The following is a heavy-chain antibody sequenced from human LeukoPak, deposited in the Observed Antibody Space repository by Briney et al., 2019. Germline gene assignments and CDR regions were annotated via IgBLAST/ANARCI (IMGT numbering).Heavy chain of an antibody. CDR3: ARGGIGWDSSGWYLYYFDY. J-gene: IGHJ4*02. CDR2: INHRGST. CDR1: GGSFSGYY. Sequence: SESLSLTCAVYGGSFSGYYWSWIRQPPGKGLEWIGEINHRGSTNYNPSLKSRVTISVDTSKNQFSLKLSSVTAADTAVYYCARGGIGWDSSGWYLYYFDYWGQGTLVTVSS. D-gene: IGHD6-19*01. V-gene: IGHV4-34*01.